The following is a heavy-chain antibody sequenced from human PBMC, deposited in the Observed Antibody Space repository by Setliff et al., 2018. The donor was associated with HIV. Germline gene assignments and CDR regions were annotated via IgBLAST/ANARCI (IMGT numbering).Heavy chain of an antibody. CDR2: IKEDGSEN. V-gene: IGHV3-7*01. Sequence: GGSLRLSCVASGLTFNRYWMSWVRQVPGKGLEWVATIKEDGSENYYVDSVKGRFTISRDNAKNTLSLQMNTLRAEDTAVYYCARPPTRYNNGWFERGGFDYWGQGTLVTV. CDR3: ARPPTRYNNGWFERGGFDY. J-gene: IGHJ4*02. CDR1: GLTFNRYW. D-gene: IGHD6-19*01.